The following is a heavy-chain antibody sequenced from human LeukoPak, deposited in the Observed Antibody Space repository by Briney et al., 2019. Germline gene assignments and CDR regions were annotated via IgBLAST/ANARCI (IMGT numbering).Heavy chain of an antibody. CDR1: GGSISSYY. CDR3: ARVDNWGSTDY. CDR2: IYYSGST. V-gene: IGHV4-59*12. J-gene: IGHJ4*02. Sequence: PSETLSLTFTVSGGSISSYYWSWIRQPPGKGLEWIGYIYYSGSTNYNPSLKSRVTISVDTSRNQFSLKLTSVTVADTAVYYCARVDNWGSTDYWGQGTLVTVSS. D-gene: IGHD7-27*01.